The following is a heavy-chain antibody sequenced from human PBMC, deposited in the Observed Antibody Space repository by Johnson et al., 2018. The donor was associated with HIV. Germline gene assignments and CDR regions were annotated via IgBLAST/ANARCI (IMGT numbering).Heavy chain of an antibody. CDR3: ARGRWLHLGAFDI. CDR2: ISWNSESM. Sequence: VQVVESGGGLVQPGRSLRLSCAASGFTFDDYAMHWVRQAPGKGLEWVSGISWNSESMAYADSVKGRFTISRDNAKNSLYPQMNSLRAEDTAVYYCARGRWLHLGAFDIWGQGTMVTVSS. J-gene: IGHJ3*02. D-gene: IGHD5-24*01. CDR1: GFTFDDYA. V-gene: IGHV3-9*01.